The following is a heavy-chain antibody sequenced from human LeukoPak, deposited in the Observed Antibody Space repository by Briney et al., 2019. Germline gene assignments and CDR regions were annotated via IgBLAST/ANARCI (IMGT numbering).Heavy chain of an antibody. CDR3: ARDMSGTYSFDY. CDR2: IHHNGDIT. CDR1: GFTFSSYG. V-gene: IGHV3-64D*06. Sequence: GRSLRLSCAASGFTFSSYGMHWVRQAPGKPLEYVSFIHHNGDITSYADSVRGRFTVSRDNSKNTLFLDLTSLRTDDTAVYYCARDMSGTYSFDYWGQGTLVTVSP. J-gene: IGHJ4*02. D-gene: IGHD1-26*01.